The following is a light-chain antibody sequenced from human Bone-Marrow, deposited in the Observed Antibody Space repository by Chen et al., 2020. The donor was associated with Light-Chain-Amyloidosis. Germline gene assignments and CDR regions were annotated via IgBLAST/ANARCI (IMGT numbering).Light chain of an antibody. V-gene: IGLV1-36*01. CDR1: SSNIGNNA. J-gene: IGLJ3*02. Sequence: QSVLTQPPSVSEAPRQRVTISCSGSSSNIGNNAVNWYQQLPGKAPKLLIYYDDLLPSGVSDRFSVSKSGTSVSLAISGLQSEDEADDYCAACDDSLNGPVFGGGTKLTVL. CDR2: YDD. CDR3: AACDDSLNGPV.